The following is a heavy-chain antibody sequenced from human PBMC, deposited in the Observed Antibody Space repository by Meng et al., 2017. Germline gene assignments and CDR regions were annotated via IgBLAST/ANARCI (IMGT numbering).Heavy chain of an antibody. CDR3: ARDPHYYDSRGEFDP. CDR1: GGTFSSYT. CDR2: IIPILGIA. Sequence: QVQLVQSGAEVKKPGSSVKASCKASGGTFSSYTISWVRQAPGQGLEWMGRIIPILGIANYAQKFQGRVTITADKSTSTAYMELSSLRSEDTAVYYCARDPHYYDSRGEFDPWGQGTLVTVSS. V-gene: IGHV1-69*08. D-gene: IGHD3-22*01. J-gene: IGHJ5*02.